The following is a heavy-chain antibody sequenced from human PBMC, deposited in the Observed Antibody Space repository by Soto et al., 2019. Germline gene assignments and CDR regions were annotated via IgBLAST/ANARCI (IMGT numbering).Heavy chain of an antibody. CDR3: ARGVLLWFGDPVHPSFDY. CDR2: INAGNGNT. Sequence: ASVKVSCKASGYTFTSYAMHWVRQAPGQRLEWMGWINAGNGNTKYSQKFQGRVTITRDTSASTAYMELSSLRSEDTAVYYCARGVLLWFGDPVHPSFDYWGQGTLVTVSS. V-gene: IGHV1-3*01. J-gene: IGHJ4*02. D-gene: IGHD3-10*01. CDR1: GYTFTSYA.